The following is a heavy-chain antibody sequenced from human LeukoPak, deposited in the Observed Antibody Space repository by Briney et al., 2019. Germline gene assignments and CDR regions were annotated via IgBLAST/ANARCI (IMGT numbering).Heavy chain of an antibody. V-gene: IGHV3-7*01. CDR2: MKHDGSEK. J-gene: IGHJ4*02. CDR1: GFPFDRYW. Sequence: GGSLRLSCVASGFPFDRYWMGWVRQAPGKGLEWVANMKHDGSEKNFVDSVKGRFTISRDNAENSLFLQMNSQRADDTAVYFCARQPIYEAYFDFWGQGTLVTVSS. D-gene: IGHD3-16*01. CDR3: ARQPIYEAYFDF.